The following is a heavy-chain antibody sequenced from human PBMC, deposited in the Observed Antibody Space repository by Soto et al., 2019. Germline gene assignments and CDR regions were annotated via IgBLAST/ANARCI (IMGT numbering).Heavy chain of an antibody. CDR2: ITSNWGSX. Sequence: GGSLRLSFSASGFTFSSYVMNWVRQAPGKVLEYVSGITSNWGSXXXXXXXXXXXXXXIDXXHNXXXLXXXXXXXADTAVYYCLVASAAYWGQGTQVTVSS. CDR1: GFTFSSYV. D-gene: IGHD6-13*01. J-gene: IGHJ4*02. V-gene: IGHV3-64D*06. CDR3: LVASAAY.